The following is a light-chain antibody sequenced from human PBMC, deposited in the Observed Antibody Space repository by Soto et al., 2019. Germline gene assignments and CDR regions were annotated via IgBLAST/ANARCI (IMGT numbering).Light chain of an antibody. CDR1: QSVRNN. Sequence: EILMTQSPATLSVSPGERATLSCRASQSVRNNLAWYQQKPGQAPRLLIYYASTRATGIPDSFSGSGSATELTITSSGLQSEDFARYYCKQYNNSPTITFGQGTRLEIK. J-gene: IGKJ5*01. CDR2: YAS. CDR3: KQYNNSPTIT. V-gene: IGKV3-15*01.